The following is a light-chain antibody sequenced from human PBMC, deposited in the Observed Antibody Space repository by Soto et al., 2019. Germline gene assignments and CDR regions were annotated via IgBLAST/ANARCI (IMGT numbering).Light chain of an antibody. V-gene: IGLV2-14*01. J-gene: IGLJ2*01. Sequence: QSVLTQPASVSGSPGQSITISCTGTSSDVGAYNYVSWYQQDPGKAPKLMIYEITNRPSGVSNRFSGSKSGTSASLAISGLRSEDEADYYCAAWDDSLSGPLFGGGTKLTVL. CDR1: SSDVGAYNY. CDR2: EIT. CDR3: AAWDDSLSGPL.